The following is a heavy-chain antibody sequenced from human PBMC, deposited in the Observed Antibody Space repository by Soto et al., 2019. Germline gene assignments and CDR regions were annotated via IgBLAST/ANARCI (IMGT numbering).Heavy chain of an antibody. J-gene: IGHJ4*02. Sequence: QVQLVESGGGLVKPGGSLRLSCVASGFNFSDHYMTWIRQAPGKGLEWLSYISTSSSYTNYADSVKGRFTISRDNAMNSLYLQMNSLRAQETGVYYCARLRLTGYFDYWGQGTLVTVSS. CDR3: ARLRLTGYFDY. CDR2: ISTSSSYT. CDR1: GFNFSDHY. V-gene: IGHV3-11*05.